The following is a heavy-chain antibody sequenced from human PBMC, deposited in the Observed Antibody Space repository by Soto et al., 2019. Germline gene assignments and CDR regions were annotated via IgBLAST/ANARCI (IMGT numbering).Heavy chain of an antibody. CDR3: ARMGQWRVPGDYYYGMDV. D-gene: IGHD6-19*01. Sequence: GGSLRLSCAASGLTVSSNYMNWVRQAPGKGLEWVSLIYTGGGTYYADSVEGRFTVSRDNSKNTLYLQMNSLRAEDTAVYYCARMGQWRVPGDYYYGMDVWGQGTSVTVSS. J-gene: IGHJ6*02. CDR1: GLTVSSNY. CDR2: IYTGGGT. V-gene: IGHV3-53*01.